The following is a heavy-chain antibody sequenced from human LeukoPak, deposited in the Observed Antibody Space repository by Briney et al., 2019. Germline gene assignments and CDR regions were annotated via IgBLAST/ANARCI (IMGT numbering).Heavy chain of an antibody. J-gene: IGHJ3*02. D-gene: IGHD3-10*02. CDR3: ARARWSGAFDI. Sequence: GASVTVSCKASGYTFTGYYMHWVRQAPGQGLEWMGWINPNSGGTNYAQRFQGRVTMTRDTSISTAYMELSRLRSDDTAVYYCARARWSGAFDIWGQGTMVTVSS. CDR1: GYTFTGYY. CDR2: INPNSGGT. V-gene: IGHV1-2*02.